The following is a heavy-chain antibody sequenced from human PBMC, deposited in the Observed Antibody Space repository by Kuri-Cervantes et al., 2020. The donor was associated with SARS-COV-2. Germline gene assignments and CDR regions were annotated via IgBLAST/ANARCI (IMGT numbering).Heavy chain of an antibody. V-gene: IGHV3-21*01. Sequence: GGSLRLSCAASGFTFSSYSMNWVRQAPGKGLEWVSSISSSSSYIYYADSVKGRFTISRDNSKNTLYLQMNSLGAEDTAVYYCAKAYDPYGMDVWGQGTTVTVSS. J-gene: IGHJ6*02. D-gene: IGHD5-12*01. CDR2: ISSSSSYI. CDR1: GFTFSSYS. CDR3: AKAYDPYGMDV.